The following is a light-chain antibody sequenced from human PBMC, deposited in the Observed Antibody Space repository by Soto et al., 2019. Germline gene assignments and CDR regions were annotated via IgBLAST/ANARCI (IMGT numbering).Light chain of an antibody. V-gene: IGLV3-1*01. CDR2: QDR. J-gene: IGLJ2*01. Sequence: SYELTQPPSVSVSPGQTASITCSGDKLGDKYACWYQQKPGQSPVLVIYQDRKRPSGIPERFSGSNSGNTATLTISGTQPMDEADYYCQAWDSSTVVFGGGTKLTVL. CDR1: KLGDKY. CDR3: QAWDSSTVV.